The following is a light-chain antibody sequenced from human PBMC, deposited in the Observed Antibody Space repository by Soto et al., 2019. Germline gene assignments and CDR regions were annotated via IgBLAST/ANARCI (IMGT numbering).Light chain of an antibody. CDR3: QTWGTGTHVV. CDR2: LNSDGSH. CDR1: SGHSSYA. V-gene: IGLV4-69*01. J-gene: IGLJ2*01. Sequence: QLVLTQSPSASASLGASVKLTCTLSSGHSSYAIAWHQQQPEKGPRYLMKLNSDGSHSKGDGIPDRFSGSSSGAERYLTISSLQSEDEADYYCQTWGTGTHVVFGGGTKPTVL.